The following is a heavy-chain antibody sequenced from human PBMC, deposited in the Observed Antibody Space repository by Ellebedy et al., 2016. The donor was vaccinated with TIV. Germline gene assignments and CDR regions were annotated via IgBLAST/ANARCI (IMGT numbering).Heavy chain of an antibody. Sequence: GESLKISCAASGFTFNSYAMHWVRQAPGKGLEYVSAISSNGGSTYYANSVKGRFTISRDNAKNSLYLQMSSLRAEDTAVYYCARDQGWAYPGSTRFDYWGQGTLVTVSS. V-gene: IGHV3-64*01. CDR3: ARDQGWAYPGSTRFDY. D-gene: IGHD3-10*01. CDR2: ISSNGGST. CDR1: GFTFNSYA. J-gene: IGHJ4*03.